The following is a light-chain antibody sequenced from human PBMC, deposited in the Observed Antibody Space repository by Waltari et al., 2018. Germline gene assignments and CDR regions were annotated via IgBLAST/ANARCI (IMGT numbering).Light chain of an antibody. V-gene: IGLV1-40*01. CDR3: QSYDTRLSASVI. J-gene: IGLJ2*01. CDR2: SST. Sequence: QRPQAAPELLMYSSTNWASGSSDRFSGYKSGTSASLVITGLQIEDEAVYYCQSYDTRLSASVIFGGGTELTVL.